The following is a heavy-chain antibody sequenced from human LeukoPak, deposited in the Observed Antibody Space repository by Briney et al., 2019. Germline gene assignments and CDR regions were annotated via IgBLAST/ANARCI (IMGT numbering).Heavy chain of an antibody. D-gene: IGHD7-27*01. J-gene: IGHJ4*02. V-gene: IGHV1-8*02. CDR2: MSPNSGNT. CDR3: ASNPPKTGDFNY. Sequence: ASVKVSCKASGGTFSSYAISWVRQAPGQGLEWMGWMSPNSGNTDYAQKFQGRVTMTRDTSISTAYMELSSLRSEDTAVYYCASNPPKTGDFNYWGQGTLVTVSS. CDR1: GGTFSSYA.